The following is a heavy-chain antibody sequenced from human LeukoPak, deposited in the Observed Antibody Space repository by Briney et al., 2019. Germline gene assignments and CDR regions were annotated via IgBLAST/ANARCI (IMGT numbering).Heavy chain of an antibody. Sequence: SETLSLPCDVYGGSCDDYYCSWIRQPPGEGLEWIGEINPIEGCYYNSSLVGLVTISIDPSKTHFSLRLASVTAADTAFYYFARGRDRSKAGDHWGQGTLVTVSS. CDR1: GGSCDDYY. CDR2: INPIEGC. CDR3: ARGRDRSKAGDH. J-gene: IGHJ4*02. D-gene: IGHD5-24*01. V-gene: IGHV4-34*01.